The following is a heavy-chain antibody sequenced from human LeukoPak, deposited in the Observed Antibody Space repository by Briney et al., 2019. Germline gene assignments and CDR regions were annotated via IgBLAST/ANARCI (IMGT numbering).Heavy chain of an antibody. V-gene: IGHV1-18*01. CDR3: ARWDYYGSGSYYAFDI. CDR1: GYTFTSYG. Sequence: ASVKVSCKASGYTFTSYGISWVRQAPGQGLEWMGWISAYNGNTNYAQKLQGRVTMTTDTSTSTAYMELRSLRSDDTAVYYCARWDYYGSGSYYAFDIWGQGTMVTVSS. J-gene: IGHJ3*02. CDR2: ISAYNGNT. D-gene: IGHD3-10*01.